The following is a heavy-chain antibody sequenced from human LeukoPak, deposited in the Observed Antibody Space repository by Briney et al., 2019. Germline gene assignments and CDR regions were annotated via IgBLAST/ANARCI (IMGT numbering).Heavy chain of an antibody. D-gene: IGHD6-13*01. V-gene: IGHV3-30*18. CDR1: GFTFSSYG. CDR3: ANSSRHVVDY. CDR2: ISYDGSNK. Sequence: GGSLRLSCTASGFTFSSYGMHWVRQAPGKGLEWVAVISYDGSNKYYADSVKGRFTISRDNSKNTLYLQMNSLRAEDTAVYYCANSSRHVVDYWGQGTLVTVSS. J-gene: IGHJ4*02.